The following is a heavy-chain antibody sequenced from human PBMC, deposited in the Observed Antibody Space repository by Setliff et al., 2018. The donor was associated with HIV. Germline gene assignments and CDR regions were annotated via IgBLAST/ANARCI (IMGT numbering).Heavy chain of an antibody. CDR1: GYTFSTNA. CDR2: INAGDDNT. CDR3: ARGSCSGCYLSDH. J-gene: IGHJ4*02. Sequence: ASVKVSCKAFGYTFSTNAIHWVRQAPGQRLEWMGYINAGDDNTRYSEKLQGRVTITRDTSANTAYMELSSLRSEDTAVYYCARGSCSGCYLSDHWGLGTLVTVSS. D-gene: IGHD6-19*01. V-gene: IGHV1-3*01.